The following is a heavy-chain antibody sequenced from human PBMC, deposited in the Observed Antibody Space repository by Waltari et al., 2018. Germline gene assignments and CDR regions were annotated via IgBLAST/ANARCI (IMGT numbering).Heavy chain of an antibody. CDR2: ISYDGSNK. J-gene: IGHJ4*02. CDR1: GFTFSSYG. CDR3: AKGTLWGTEMATSTLDY. V-gene: IGHV3-30*18. D-gene: IGHD5-12*01. Sequence: QVQLVESGGGVVQPGRPLRLSCAASGFTFSSYGMPWVRQAPGKGLEWVAVISYDGSNKYYADSVKGRFTISRDNSKNTLYLQMNSLRAEDTAVYYCAKGTLWGTEMATSTLDYWGQGTLVTVSS.